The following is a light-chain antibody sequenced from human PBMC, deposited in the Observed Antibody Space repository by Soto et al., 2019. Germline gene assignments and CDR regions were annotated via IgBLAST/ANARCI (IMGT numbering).Light chain of an antibody. J-gene: IGKJ4*01. Sequence: IVMTQSPLSLPVTPGAPASISCRSSQGLLPSNGYTYLDWYLQKPGQSPQLLIYLGSTRASGVPDRCSGSGSGTDFTLQLSRVEAEDVGVYYCMKALQTPNLTFGGGTKVEIK. CDR2: LGS. CDR1: QGLLPSNGYTY. V-gene: IGKV2-28*01. CDR3: MKALQTPNLT.